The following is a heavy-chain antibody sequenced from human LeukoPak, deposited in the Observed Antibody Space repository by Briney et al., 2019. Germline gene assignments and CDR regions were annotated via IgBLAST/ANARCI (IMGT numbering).Heavy chain of an antibody. V-gene: IGHV5-51*01. CDR3: ARRAADGSGSYYLDY. Sequence: GESLKISCKGSGYSFTSYWIGWVRQMPGKGLEWMGIIYPGDSDTSYSPSFQGQVTISADKSISTAYLQWSSLKASDTAMYYCARRAADGSGSYYLDYWGQGTLVTVSS. CDR2: IYPGDSDT. J-gene: IGHJ4*02. CDR1: GYSFTSYW. D-gene: IGHD3-10*01.